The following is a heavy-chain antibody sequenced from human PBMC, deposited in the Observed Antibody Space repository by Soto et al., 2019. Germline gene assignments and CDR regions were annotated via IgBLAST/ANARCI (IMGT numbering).Heavy chain of an antibody. CDR3: ARQVDVVGTKDFDS. J-gene: IGHJ4*02. Sequence: QVQLQESGPGLVKASETLSLTCTVSGDSIRSSGHYWGWIRQPPGKGLEWIARIYYSESRFYNPSLKSRASISVDTSRNQFSVKLTAVTATDTAMYYCARQVDVVGTKDFDSWGQGTLVTVSS. CDR2: IYYSESR. V-gene: IGHV4-39*01. CDR1: GDSIRSSGHY. D-gene: IGHD5-12*01.